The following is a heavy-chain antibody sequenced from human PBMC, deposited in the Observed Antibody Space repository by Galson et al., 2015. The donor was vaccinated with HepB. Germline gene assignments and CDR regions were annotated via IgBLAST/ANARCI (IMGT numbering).Heavy chain of an antibody. D-gene: IGHD3-10*01. CDR3: ARGGITGVVPPVLDAFDI. CDR1: GGTFSSYA. V-gene: IGHV1-69*10. J-gene: IGHJ3*02. CDR2: IIPIFGIA. Sequence: SVKVSCKASGGTFSSYAISWVRQAPGQGLEWMGGIIPIFGIANYAQKFQGRVTITADKSTSTAYMELSSLRSEDTAVYYCARGGITGVVPPVLDAFDIWGQGTMVTVSS.